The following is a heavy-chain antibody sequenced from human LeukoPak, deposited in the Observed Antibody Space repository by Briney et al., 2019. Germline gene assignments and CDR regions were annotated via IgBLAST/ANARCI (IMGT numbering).Heavy chain of an antibody. J-gene: IGHJ4*02. Sequence: GGSLRLSCAASGFTFSSYAMSWVRKAPGKGLEWVSAISGSGGSTYYADSVKGRFTISRDSPQNTLYLQMNSLRAEDTAVYYCAKDRPLNWGYYFDYWGQGTLVTVSS. CDR1: GFTFSSYA. CDR3: AKDRPLNWGYYFDY. D-gene: IGHD7-27*01. V-gene: IGHV3-23*01. CDR2: ISGSGGST.